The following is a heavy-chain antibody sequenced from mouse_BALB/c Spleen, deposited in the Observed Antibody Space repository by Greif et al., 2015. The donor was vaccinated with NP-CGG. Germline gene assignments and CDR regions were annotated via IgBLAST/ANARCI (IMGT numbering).Heavy chain of an antibody. CDR2: IWSDGST. V-gene: IGHV2-6-2*01. CDR1: GFSLTSYG. Sequence: VKVVESGPDLVAPSQSLSITCTVSGFSLTSYGVHWVRQPPGKGLEWLVVIWSDGSTTYNSALKSRLSISKDNSKSQVFLKMNSLQTDDTAMYYCARHHYGSSYYYSMDYWGQGTSVTVSS. J-gene: IGHJ4*01. D-gene: IGHD1-1*01. CDR3: ARHHYGSSYYYSMDY.